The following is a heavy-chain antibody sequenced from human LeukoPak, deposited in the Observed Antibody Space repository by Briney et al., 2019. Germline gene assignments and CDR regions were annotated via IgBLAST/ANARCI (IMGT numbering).Heavy chain of an antibody. J-gene: IGHJ6*02. CDR3: AKDLQSAAAAARDYYYYYGMDV. V-gene: IGHV3-23*01. Sequence: GGPLNFPCEAPELTFTSIPLTGSPKLPGKGLDWSSALMGIVGSTYYADSVKGRFTISRDNSKNTLYLQMNSLRAEDTAVYYCAKDLQSAAAAARDYYYYYGMDVWGQGTTVTVSS. CDR2: LMGIVGST. CDR1: ELTFTSIP. D-gene: IGHD6-13*01.